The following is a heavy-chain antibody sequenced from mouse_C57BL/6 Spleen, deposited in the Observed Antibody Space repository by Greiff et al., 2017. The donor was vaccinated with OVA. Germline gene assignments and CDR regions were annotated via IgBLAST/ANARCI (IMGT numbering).Heavy chain of an antibody. V-gene: IGHV14-1*01. CDR1: GFNIKDYY. D-gene: IGHD1-1*01. CDR3: TKNYYYGSSSYFDG. J-gene: IGHJ1*03. CDR2: IDPEDGDT. Sequence: EVQLQQSGAELVRPGASVKLSCTASGFNIKDYYMHWVKQRPEQGLEWIGRIDPEDGDTEYAPKFQGKATMTADTSSNTAYLQLSSRTSEDTAVYYCTKNYYYGSSSYFDGWGTGTTVTVSS.